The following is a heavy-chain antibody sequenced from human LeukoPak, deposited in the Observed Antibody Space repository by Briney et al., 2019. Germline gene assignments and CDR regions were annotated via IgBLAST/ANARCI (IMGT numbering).Heavy chain of an antibody. CDR1: GGSFSGYY. CDR3: ARGRGLYGSGSYQFWGKGYYFDY. D-gene: IGHD3-10*01. V-gene: IGHV4-34*01. CDR2: INHSGST. J-gene: IGHJ4*02. Sequence: SETLSLTCAVYGGSFSGYYWSWIRQPPGKGLEWSGEINHSGSTNYNPSLKSRATISVDTSKNQFSLKLSSVTAADTAVYYCARGRGLYGSGSYQFWGKGYYFDYWGQGTLVTVSS.